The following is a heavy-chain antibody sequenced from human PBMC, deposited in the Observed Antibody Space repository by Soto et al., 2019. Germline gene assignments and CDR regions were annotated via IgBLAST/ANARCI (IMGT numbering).Heavy chain of an antibody. CDR1: GGSISSTHS. Sequence: QVQLQESGPRLVRPSETLSLTCAVSGGSISSTHSWSWVRQPPGKGLEWIAEIYHSGSTNYNPSLKSRATTSVDKSKNQFSLKLNSVTAADTAVYFCARAVALPGLFYFDFWGQGTLVTVSS. J-gene: IGHJ4*02. V-gene: IGHV4-4*02. D-gene: IGHD2-21*01. CDR2: IYHSGST. CDR3: ARAVALPGLFYFDF.